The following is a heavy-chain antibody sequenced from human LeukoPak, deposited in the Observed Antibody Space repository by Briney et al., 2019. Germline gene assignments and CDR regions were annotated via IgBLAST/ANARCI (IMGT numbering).Heavy chain of an antibody. Sequence: PGGSLRLSCAASGFTFSSYAMSWVRQAPGKGLEWVSAIRGSGGSTYYADSVKGRFTISRDNSKNTLYLQMNSLRAEDTAVYYCANPGYCSGGSCRRAFDIWGQGTMVTVSS. CDR2: IRGSGGST. CDR3: ANPGYCSGGSCRRAFDI. V-gene: IGHV3-23*01. CDR1: GFTFSSYA. J-gene: IGHJ3*02. D-gene: IGHD2-15*01.